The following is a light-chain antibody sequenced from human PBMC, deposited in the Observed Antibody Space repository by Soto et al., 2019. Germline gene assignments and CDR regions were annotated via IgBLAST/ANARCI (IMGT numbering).Light chain of an antibody. V-gene: IGLV2-14*01. J-gene: IGLJ1*01. CDR2: DVV. CDR1: SSDIGAWNY. Sequence: QSVLTQPASVSGSPGQSITISCTGTSSDIGAWNYVSWYQQHPGKAPRLIIYDVVIRPSGVSNRFSGSKSGNTASLTISGLEAEDEGDDYCRSHTTHERHGFGGGNNVT. CDR3: RSHTTHERHG.